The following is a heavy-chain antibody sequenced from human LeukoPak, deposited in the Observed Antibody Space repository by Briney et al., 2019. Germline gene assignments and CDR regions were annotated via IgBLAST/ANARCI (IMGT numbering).Heavy chain of an antibody. D-gene: IGHD1-1*01. V-gene: IGHV4-59*01. Sequence: PSETLSLTCTVSGGSISSYYWSWIRQPPGKGLEWIGYIYYSGSTNYNPSLKSRVTISVDTSKNQFTLKLSSVTAADTAVYYCARDERFSLHAFDIWGQGTMVTVSS. CDR3: ARDERFSLHAFDI. CDR1: GGSISSYY. J-gene: IGHJ3*02. CDR2: IYYSGST.